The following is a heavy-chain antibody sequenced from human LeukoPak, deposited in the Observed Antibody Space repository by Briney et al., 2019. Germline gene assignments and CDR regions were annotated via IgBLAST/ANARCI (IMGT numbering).Heavy chain of an antibody. D-gene: IGHD1-26*01. CDR2: IYHSGST. V-gene: IGHV4-4*02. Sequence: SGTLSLTCAVSGGSISSSNWWSWVRQPPGKGLEWIGEIYHSGSTNYNPSLKSRVTISVDKSENQFSLKLSSVTAADTAVYYCARELGSYGGFDYWGQGTLVTVSS. J-gene: IGHJ4*02. CDR3: ARELGSYGGFDY. CDR1: GGSISSSNW.